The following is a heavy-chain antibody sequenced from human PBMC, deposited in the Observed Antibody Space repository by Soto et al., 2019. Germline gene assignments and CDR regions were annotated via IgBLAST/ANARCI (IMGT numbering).Heavy chain of an antibody. CDR1: GFTVSSNY. D-gene: IGHD3-10*01. Sequence: EVQLVESGGGSIQPGGSLRLSCAASGFTVSSNYMSWVRQAPGKGLEWVSVIYSGGSTYYADSVKGRFTISRDNSKNTLYLQMNSLRAEDTAVYYCARDGSMVRGVNAFDIWGQGTMVTVSS. V-gene: IGHV3-53*01. J-gene: IGHJ3*02. CDR2: IYSGGST. CDR3: ARDGSMVRGVNAFDI.